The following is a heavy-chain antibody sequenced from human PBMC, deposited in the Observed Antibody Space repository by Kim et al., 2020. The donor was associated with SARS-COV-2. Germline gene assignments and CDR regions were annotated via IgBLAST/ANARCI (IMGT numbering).Heavy chain of an antibody. CDR1: GFTFSSYG. D-gene: IGHD2-21*02. CDR2: ISYDGSNK. Sequence: GGSLRLSCAASGFTFSSYGMHWVRQAPGKGLEWVAVISYDGSNKYYADSVKGRFTISRDNSKNTLYLQMNSLRAEDTAVYYCAVFGGGDRTGVAVYWG. CDR3: AVFGGGDRTGVAVY. V-gene: IGHV3-30*03. J-gene: IGHJ4*01.